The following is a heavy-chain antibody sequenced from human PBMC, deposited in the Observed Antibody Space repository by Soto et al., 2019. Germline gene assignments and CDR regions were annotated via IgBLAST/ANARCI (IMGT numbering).Heavy chain of an antibody. CDR2: IYHSGST. V-gene: IGHV4-4*02. D-gene: IGHD6-13*01. Sequence: SETLSLTCAVSGGSISSSNWWSWVRQPPGKGLEWIGEIYHSGSTNYNPSLKSRVTISVDKSKNQFSLKLSSVTAADTAVYYCARTYEYSSSWYGDWFDPWGQGTLVTVSS. CDR3: ARTYEYSSSWYGDWFDP. J-gene: IGHJ5*02. CDR1: GGSISSSNW.